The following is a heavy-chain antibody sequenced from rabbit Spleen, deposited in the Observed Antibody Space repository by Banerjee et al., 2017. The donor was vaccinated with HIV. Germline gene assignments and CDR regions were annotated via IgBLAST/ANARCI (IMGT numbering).Heavy chain of an antibody. V-gene: IGHV1S40*01. CDR2: IYTGNGKN. CDR1: GFSFSSGYD. J-gene: IGHJ4*01. D-gene: IGHD1-1*01. Sequence: QQLVESGGGLVQPGASLTLTCKASGFSFSSGYDMCWVRQAPGKGLEWVACIYTGNGKNYYASWAKGRFTISKTSSTTVTLQVTSVTAADTATYFCTRDDGSGHYIDGYFNLWGQGTLVTVS. CDR3: TRDDGSGHYIDGYFNL.